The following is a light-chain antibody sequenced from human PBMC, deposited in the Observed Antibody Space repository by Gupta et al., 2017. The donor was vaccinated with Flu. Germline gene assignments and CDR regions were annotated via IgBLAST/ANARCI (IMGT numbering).Light chain of an antibody. CDR1: QSVSSN. Sequence: RATLSCRASQSVSSNLAWYQQKPGQVPRLLIYGASTRATGIPARFSGSGSGTEFTLTISSLQSEDFAVYYCQQYNNWPPLFTFGPGTKVDIK. CDR3: QQYNNWPPLFT. J-gene: IGKJ3*01. V-gene: IGKV3-15*01. CDR2: GAS.